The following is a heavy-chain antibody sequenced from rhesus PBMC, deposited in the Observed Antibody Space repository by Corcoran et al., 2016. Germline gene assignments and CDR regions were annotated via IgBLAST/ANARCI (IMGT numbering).Heavy chain of an antibody. J-gene: IGHJ4*01. CDR1: GYTFTSYS. V-gene: IGHV1-200*01. CDR2: NNPSNGNT. D-gene: IGHD6-19*01. CDR3: ARAGSSYFDY. Sequence: QVQLVQSGAEVKKPGASVKLSCKASGYTFTSYSINWVRQAPGQGLEGLGGNNPSNGNTGYEQRFQGSVTMTRDTSTSTAYMELSSLRSEDTAVYYCARAGSSYFDYWGQGVLVTVSS.